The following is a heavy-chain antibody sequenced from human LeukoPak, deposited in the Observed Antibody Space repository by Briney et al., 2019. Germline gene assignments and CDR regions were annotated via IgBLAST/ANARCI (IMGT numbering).Heavy chain of an antibody. J-gene: IGHJ5*02. D-gene: IGHD5-12*01. CDR1: GFIFSSYE. CDR2: ISTSDSTM. V-gene: IGHV3-48*03. Sequence: GGSLRLSCAASGFIFSSYEMNWVRQAPGKGLVWVSYISTSDSTMYYADSVKGRFTISRDNAKNSLYLQMDSLRVEDTGIYYCARDLGTHGGYVDPWGQGTLVTVSS. CDR3: ARDLGTHGGYVDP.